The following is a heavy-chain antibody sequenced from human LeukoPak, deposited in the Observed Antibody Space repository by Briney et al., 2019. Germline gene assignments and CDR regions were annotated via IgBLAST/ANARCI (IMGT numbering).Heavy chain of an antibody. CDR3: ARRGIVHYYVSSGYYYYGMDV. D-gene: IGHD3-22*01. V-gene: IGHV4-59*08. CDR1: GGSISSYY. CDR2: IYYSGST. J-gene: IGHJ6*02. Sequence: SETLSLTCTVSGGSISSYYWSWIRQPPGKGLEWIGYIYYSGSTNYNPSLKSRVTISVDTSKNQFSLKLSSVTAADTAVYYCARRGIVHYYVSSGYYYYGMDVWGQGTTVTVSS.